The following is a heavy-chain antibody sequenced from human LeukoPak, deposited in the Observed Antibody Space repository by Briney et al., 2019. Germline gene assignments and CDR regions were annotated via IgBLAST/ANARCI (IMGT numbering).Heavy chain of an antibody. CDR1: GFTFMSYA. CDR3: AKVFRKDGDFHLFDY. J-gene: IGHJ4*02. V-gene: IGHV3-23*01. CDR2: ISGSGDRT. Sequence: GGSLRLSCAASGFTFMSYAMSWVRQAPGKGLEWVSAISGSGDRTYYADSVKGRFAIFRDNSKTTLYLQMNSLRAEDTAVYYCAKVFRKDGDFHLFDYWGQGTLVTVSS. D-gene: IGHD4-17*01.